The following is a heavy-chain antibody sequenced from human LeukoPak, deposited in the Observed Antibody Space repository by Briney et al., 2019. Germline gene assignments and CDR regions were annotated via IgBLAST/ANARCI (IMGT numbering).Heavy chain of an antibody. D-gene: IGHD6-6*01. CDR2: ISGSGGST. J-gene: IGHJ5*02. CDR3: GAARPSEWFDP. V-gene: IGHV3-23*01. CDR1: GFTFSSYA. Sequence: GGSLRLSCAASGFTFSSYAMSWVRQAPGKGLEWVSAISGSGGSTYYADPVKGRFTISRDNSKNTLYLQMNSLRAEDTAVYYCGAARPSEWFDPWGQGTLVTVSS.